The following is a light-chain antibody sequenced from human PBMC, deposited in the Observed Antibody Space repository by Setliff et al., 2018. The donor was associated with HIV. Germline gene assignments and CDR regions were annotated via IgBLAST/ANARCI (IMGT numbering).Light chain of an antibody. CDR3: SSYTSSSTHVV. V-gene: IGLV2-14*03. CDR2: DVS. J-gene: IGLJ2*01. Sequence: QSVLTQPASVSGSPGQSITISCTGTSSDVGGYNYVSWYQQHPGKAPKRMIYDVSNRPSGVSNRFSGSKSGNTASLTISGLQAEDEADYYCSSYTSSSTHVVFGGGTKVTVL. CDR1: SSDVGGYNY.